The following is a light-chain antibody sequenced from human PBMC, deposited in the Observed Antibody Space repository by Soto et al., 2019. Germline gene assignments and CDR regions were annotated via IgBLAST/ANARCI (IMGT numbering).Light chain of an antibody. CDR3: QQYGTSPWA. J-gene: IGKJ1*01. CDR2: AAS. CDR1: QSVGRNY. Sequence: EIVLTQFPGTLSLSPGERATLSCRASQSVGRNYVAWYQQKPGQAPRVIIYAASNRASGIPDRFSGSGSGSDFTLTISRLEHDDFAVYYCQQYGTSPWAFGQGTKMEIK. V-gene: IGKV3-20*01.